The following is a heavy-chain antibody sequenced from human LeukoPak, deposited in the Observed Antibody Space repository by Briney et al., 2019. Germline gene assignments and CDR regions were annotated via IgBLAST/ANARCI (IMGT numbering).Heavy chain of an antibody. CDR3: AKDRVPYYGSGSSDAIDI. CDR1: GFTFADYA. V-gene: IGHV3-9*01. Sequence: GGSLRLSCAASGFTFADYAMYWVRQAPGKGLEWVSVISWNSGNIGYADSVKGRFTISRDNAKNSLYLQMNSLRAEDTALYYCAKDRVPYYGSGSSDAIDIWGQGTMVTVSS. CDR2: ISWNSGNI. D-gene: IGHD3-10*01. J-gene: IGHJ3*02.